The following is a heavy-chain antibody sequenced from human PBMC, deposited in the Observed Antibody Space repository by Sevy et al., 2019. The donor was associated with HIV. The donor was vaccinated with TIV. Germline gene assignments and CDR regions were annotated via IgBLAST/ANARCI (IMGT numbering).Heavy chain of an antibody. CDR3: ARDGGTLTTPGNLDI. D-gene: IGHD4-17*01. CDR1: GGSISSGSYS. Sequence: SETLSLTCAVSGGSISSGSYSWNWIRQSPGKDLEWIGYIYHTGNTYYNPSLKSRVTISVDRSKNEFSLSLTSVTAADTAVYYCARDGGTLTTPGNLDIWGQGTMVTVSS. V-gene: IGHV4-30-2*06. J-gene: IGHJ3*02. CDR2: IYHTGNT.